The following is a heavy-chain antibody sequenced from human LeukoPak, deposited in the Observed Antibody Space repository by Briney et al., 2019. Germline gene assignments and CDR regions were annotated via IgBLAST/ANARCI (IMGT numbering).Heavy chain of an antibody. D-gene: IGHD5-18*01. J-gene: IGHJ6*04. Sequence: GGSLRLSCAASGFTFSSYEMEWVRQAPGKGLEWVSYMSSSGSTIYYADSVKGRFTIPRDNAKNSLYLQMNSLRAEDTAIYYCARAVGFTYGSYGMDVWGRGTTVTVSS. CDR3: ARAVGFTYGSYGMDV. CDR2: MSSSGSTI. CDR1: GFTFSSYE. V-gene: IGHV3-48*03.